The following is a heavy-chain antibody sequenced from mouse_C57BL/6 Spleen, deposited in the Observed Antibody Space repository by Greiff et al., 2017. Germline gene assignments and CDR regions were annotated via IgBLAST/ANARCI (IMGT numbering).Heavy chain of an antibody. CDR3: ARVYYDYAGFAY. V-gene: IGHV1-72*01. Sequence: QVQLQQPGAELVKPGASVKLSCKASGYTFTSYWMHWVKQRPGRGLEWIGRIDPTSGGTKYNEQFKSKATLTVDKPSSTAYMQLSSLTSGESAVDYCARVYYDYAGFAYGGQGTLVTVSA. J-gene: IGHJ3*01. D-gene: IGHD2-4*01. CDR1: GYTFTSYW. CDR2: IDPTSGGT.